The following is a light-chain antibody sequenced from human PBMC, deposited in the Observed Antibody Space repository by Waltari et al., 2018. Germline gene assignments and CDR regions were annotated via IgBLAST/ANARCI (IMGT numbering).Light chain of an antibody. CDR3: QQSYSTLTWT. CDR1: QSISSY. V-gene: IGKV1-39*01. J-gene: IGKJ1*01. CDR2: AAS. Sequence: DIQMTQSPSSLSASVGDRVTITCRPSQSISSYLNWYQQKPGKAPKLLIYAASSLQSGVPSRFSGSGSGTDFTLTISSLQPEDFATYYCQQSYSTLTWTFGQGTKVEIK.